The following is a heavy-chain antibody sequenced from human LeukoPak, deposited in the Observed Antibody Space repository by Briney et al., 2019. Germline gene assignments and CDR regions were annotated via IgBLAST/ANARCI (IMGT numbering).Heavy chain of an antibody. CDR1: GYTFTSYD. V-gene: IGHV1-8*01. J-gene: IGHJ4*02. D-gene: IGHD6-13*01. Sequence: ASVKVSCKASGYTFTSYDINWVRQATGQGLEWMGWMNPNSGNTGYAQKFQGRVTMTMNTSISKAYMELSSLRSEDTAVYYCARAVYHIAAAEDYWGQGTLVTVSS. CDR3: ARAVYHIAAAEDY. CDR2: MNPNSGNT.